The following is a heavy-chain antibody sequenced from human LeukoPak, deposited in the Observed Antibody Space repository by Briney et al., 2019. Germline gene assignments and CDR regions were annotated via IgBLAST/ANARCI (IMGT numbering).Heavy chain of an antibody. J-gene: IGHJ4*02. CDR1: GGTFSSYT. D-gene: IGHD3-22*01. V-gene: IGHV1-69*02. CDR2: IIPILGIA. CDR3: ARGSGYYYPLDY. Sequence: GASVKVSCKASGGTFSSYTISWVRQAPGQGLEWMGRIIPILGIANYAQKFQGRVTITADKSTSTAYMELSSLRSEDTAVYYCARGSGYYYPLDYRGQGTLVTVSS.